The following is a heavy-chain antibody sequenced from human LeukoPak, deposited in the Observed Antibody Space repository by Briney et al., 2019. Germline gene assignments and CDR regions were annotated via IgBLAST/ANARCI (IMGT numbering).Heavy chain of an antibody. D-gene: IGHD3-10*01. CDR2: IKQDGSEK. Sequence: GGSLRLSCAASGFTFSSYWMSWVRQAPGKGLEWVANIKQDGSEKYYVDSVKGRFTISRDNAKNSLYLQMNSLRAEDTAVYYCARVYSERVYYYGSGSYGAFDIWGQGTMVTVSS. CDR3: ARVYSERVYYYGSGSYGAFDI. J-gene: IGHJ3*02. CDR1: GFTFSSYW. V-gene: IGHV3-7*01.